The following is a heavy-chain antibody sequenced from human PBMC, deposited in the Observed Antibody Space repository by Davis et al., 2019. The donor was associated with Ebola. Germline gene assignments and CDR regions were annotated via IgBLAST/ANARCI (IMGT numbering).Heavy chain of an antibody. V-gene: IGHV3-48*01. Sequence: GESLKISCAASGFTFSNAWMSWVRQAPGKGLEWVSHISSGSSSTYYADSVKGRFTISRDNSKNTLYLQMNSLRAEDTAVYYCAREMPTGRGFDYWGQGTLVTVSS. CDR3: AREMPTGRGFDY. CDR1: GFTFSNAW. D-gene: IGHD4-17*01. CDR2: ISSGSSST. J-gene: IGHJ4*02.